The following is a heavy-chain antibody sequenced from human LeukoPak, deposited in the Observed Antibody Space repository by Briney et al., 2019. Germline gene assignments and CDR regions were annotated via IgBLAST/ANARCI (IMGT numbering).Heavy chain of an antibody. D-gene: IGHD5-18*01. J-gene: IGHJ6*03. V-gene: IGHV4-61*08. CDR3: ARTTEGGYTYGYFYYYYMDV. CDR1: GGSISSGGYS. Sequence: SETLSLTCAVSGGSISSGGYSWSWIRQPPGKGLELIGYVYYSGSTHYNPSLKSRVTISVDTSKNQFSLKLSSVTAADTAVYYCARTTEGGYTYGYFYYYYMDVWGKGTTVTISS. CDR2: VYYSGST.